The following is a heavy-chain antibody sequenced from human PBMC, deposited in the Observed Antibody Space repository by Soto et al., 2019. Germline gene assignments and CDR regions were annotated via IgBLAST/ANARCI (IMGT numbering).Heavy chain of an antibody. CDR3: AREGVRGVDA. V-gene: IGHV1-8*01. CDR1: GYTFTSYD. Sequence: QVQLVQSGAEVKKPGASVKVSCKASGYTFTSYDINWVRQATGKGLEGMGWMNPNSANTGYAQKFQGRVTMTRNTSTRPAYTELRRLRAEDTAVYYCAREGVRGVDAWGQGARVTVSS. CDR2: MNPNSANT. J-gene: IGHJ6*02. D-gene: IGHD3-16*01.